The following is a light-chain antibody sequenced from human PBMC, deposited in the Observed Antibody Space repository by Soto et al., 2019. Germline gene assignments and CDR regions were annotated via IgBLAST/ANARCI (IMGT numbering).Light chain of an antibody. J-gene: IGKJ2*01. CDR1: QNVNSW. CDR2: KTG. V-gene: IGKV1-5*03. CDR3: QQYSSYST. Sequence: DIQMTQSPSILSASIGDRVTITCRASQNVNSWVAWYLQRPGRAPKLLMYKTGDLENGVSERFSGSGFGTEFTLTINNLRPDDFGTYYYQQYSSYSTFGQGTKLE.